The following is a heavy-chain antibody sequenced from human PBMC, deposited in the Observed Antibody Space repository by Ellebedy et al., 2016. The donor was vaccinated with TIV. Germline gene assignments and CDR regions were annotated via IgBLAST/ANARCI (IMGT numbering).Heavy chain of an antibody. J-gene: IGHJ4*02. CDR2: INHSGST. V-gene: IGHV4-34*01. CDR3: ARHAKLFLCFFDY. CDR1: GASFSGYY. D-gene: IGHD2/OR15-2a*01. Sequence: MPSETLSLTCAVYGASFSGYYSRWILQPPGKGLEWIGEINHSGSTNYNPSLKSRVTISVDTSKNQFSLKLSSVTAADTAVYYCARHAKLFLCFFDYWGQGTLVTVSS.